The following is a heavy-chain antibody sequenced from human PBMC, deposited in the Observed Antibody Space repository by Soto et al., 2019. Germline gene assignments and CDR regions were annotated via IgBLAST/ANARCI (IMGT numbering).Heavy chain of an antibody. D-gene: IGHD6-13*01. CDR3: AKGYIAALSVLEGIDV. J-gene: IGHJ3*01. CDR2: IAYDGNNK. Sequence: GGSLRLSCAASGFIFRCYGMHWVRQAPGKGLEWVAVIAYDGNNKYFADSVKGRFTISRDNFKNTVYLQMNSLSTDDTAVYYCAKGYIAALSVLEGIDVWGQGTMVTVSS. V-gene: IGHV3-30*18. CDR1: GFIFRCYG.